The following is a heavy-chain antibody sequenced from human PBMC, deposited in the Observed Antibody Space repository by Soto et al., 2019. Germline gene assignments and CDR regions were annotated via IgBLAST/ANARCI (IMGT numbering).Heavy chain of an antibody. V-gene: IGHV3-48*03. CDR1: GFTFSAFE. CDR3: ARESGGTGLDV. CDR2: IYNSGSTM. J-gene: IGHJ6*02. Sequence: PGGSLRLSCAASGFTFSAFEMNWVRQTPGKGLEWLSYIYNSGSTMTYADSVKGRFAISRDNAKNSLYLEMYSLRAEDTAVYYCARESGGTGLDVWGQGPTVTVS. D-gene: IGHD1-1*01.